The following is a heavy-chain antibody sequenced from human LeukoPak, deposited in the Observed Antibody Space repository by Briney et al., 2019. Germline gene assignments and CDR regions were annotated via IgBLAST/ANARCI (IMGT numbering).Heavy chain of an antibody. D-gene: IGHD2-2*01. CDR3: VKGSDYCSSTSCYFSIHAFDI. CDR1: GFTFSSYA. Sequence: GGSLRLSCSASGFTFSSYAMHWIRQAPGKGLEYVSAISSNGGSTYYAGSVKGRFTISRDNSKNTLYLQMSSLRAEDTAVYYCVKGSDYCSSTSCYFSIHAFDIWGQGTMVTVSS. V-gene: IGHV3-64D*06. CDR2: ISSNGGST. J-gene: IGHJ3*02.